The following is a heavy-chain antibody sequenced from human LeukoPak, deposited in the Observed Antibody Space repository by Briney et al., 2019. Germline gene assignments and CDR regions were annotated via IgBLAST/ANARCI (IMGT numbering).Heavy chain of an antibody. CDR3: ATLDSYYDNSGRPLIPD. V-gene: IGHV1-24*01. CDR1: GYTLTDFS. Sequence: ASVKVSCNISGYTLTDFSMHWVRQAHGKGLEWMGGFNREDDEPIYAPHFRGRVTVTEDTSTDTAYMELSSLRSEDTAVYYCATLDSYYDNSGRPLIPDWGQGTLVTVSS. CDR2: FNREDDEP. J-gene: IGHJ4*02. D-gene: IGHD3-22*01.